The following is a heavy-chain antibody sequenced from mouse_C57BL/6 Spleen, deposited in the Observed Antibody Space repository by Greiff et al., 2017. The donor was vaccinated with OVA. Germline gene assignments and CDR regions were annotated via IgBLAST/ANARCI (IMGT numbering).Heavy chain of an antibody. CDR2: IDPETGGT. J-gene: IGHJ2*01. D-gene: IGHD2-2*01. CDR1: GYTFTDYE. Sequence: VQLQESGAELVRPGASVTLSCKASGYTFTDYEMHWVKQTPVHGLEWIGAIDPETGGTAYNQKFKGKAILTADKSSSTAYMELRSLTSEDSAVYYCTRSGLRRGGGYFDYWGQGTTLTVSS. CDR3: TRSGLRRGGGYFDY. V-gene: IGHV1-15*01.